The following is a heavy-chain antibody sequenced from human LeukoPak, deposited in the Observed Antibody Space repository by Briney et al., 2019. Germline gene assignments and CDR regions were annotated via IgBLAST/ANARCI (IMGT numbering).Heavy chain of an antibody. J-gene: IGHJ4*02. CDR1: GGSIRGYY. CDR2: IYSSGST. CDR3: ARRSVVVTAIPEDFDY. V-gene: IGHV4-59*01. Sequence: SETLSLTCNVSGGSIRGYYWSWTRQPPGKGLEWIGYIYSSGSTNYNPSLKSRVTMSVDTSKNQFSLKVSSVTAADTAVYYCARRSVVVTAIPEDFDYWGQGTLATVSS. D-gene: IGHD2-21*02.